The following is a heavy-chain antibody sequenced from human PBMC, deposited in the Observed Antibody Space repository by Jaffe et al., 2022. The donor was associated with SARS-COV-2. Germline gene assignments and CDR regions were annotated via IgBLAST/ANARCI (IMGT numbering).Heavy chain of an antibody. Sequence: QGQLVESGGGVVQPGRSLRLSCTASGFTFSSYGMHWVRQAPGKGLEWVAVIWYDGTNEDYVDSVKGRFTISRDNSKNTLYLQMNSLRAEDTAVYYCASNRIVGAARTFDIWGQGTMVTVSS. J-gene: IGHJ3*02. CDR3: ASNRIVGAARTFDI. CDR2: IWYDGTNE. V-gene: IGHV3-33*01. D-gene: IGHD1-26*01. CDR1: GFTFSSYG.